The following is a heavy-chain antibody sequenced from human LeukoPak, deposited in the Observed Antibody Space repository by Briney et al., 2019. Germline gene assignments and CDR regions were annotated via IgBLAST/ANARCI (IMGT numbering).Heavy chain of an antibody. J-gene: IGHJ4*02. CDR1: ENTFTGHY. D-gene: IGHD1-7*01. Sequence: GASVKISCKASENTFTGHYVHWVRQAPGQGLESMGWVSPNDGRTNYAQKFRGRVTMTRDTSIRTAYMELGSLTSDDTAIYYCARYSDQGTYWGQGTPVTVSS. CDR3: ARYSDQGTY. V-gene: IGHV1-2*02. CDR2: VSPNDGRT.